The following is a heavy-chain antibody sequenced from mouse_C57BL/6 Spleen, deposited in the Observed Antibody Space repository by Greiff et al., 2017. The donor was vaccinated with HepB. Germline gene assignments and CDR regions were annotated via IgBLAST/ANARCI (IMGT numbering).Heavy chain of an antibody. J-gene: IGHJ4*01. CDR2: IWSDGST. CDR1: GFSLTSYG. Sequence: QVQLKESGPGLVAPSQSLSITCTVSGFSLTSYGVHWVRQPPGKGLEWLVVIWSDGSTTYNSALKSRLSISKDNSKSQVFLKMNSLQTDDTAMYYCARHRRGPYYAMDYWGQGTSVTVSS. CDR3: ARHRRGPYYAMDY. V-gene: IGHV2-6-1*01.